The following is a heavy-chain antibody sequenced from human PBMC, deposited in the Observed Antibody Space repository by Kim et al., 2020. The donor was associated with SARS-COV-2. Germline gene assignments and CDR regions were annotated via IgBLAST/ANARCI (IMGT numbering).Heavy chain of an antibody. CDR3: ARDRGWYRADY. Sequence: KKYVGSVKGRFTISRDNAKNSLYLQVTCLRLEDTAVYFCARDRGWYRADYWGQGTMVTVSS. CDR2: K. J-gene: IGHJ4*02. V-gene: IGHV3-7*01. D-gene: IGHD6-19*01.